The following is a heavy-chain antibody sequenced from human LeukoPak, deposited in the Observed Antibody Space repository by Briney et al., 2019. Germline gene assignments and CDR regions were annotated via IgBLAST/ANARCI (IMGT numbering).Heavy chain of an antibody. J-gene: IGHJ6*02. D-gene: IGHD3-9*01. CDR1: GGSISSSSYY. CDR3: ARGGSYYDILTGYRGYGMDV. V-gene: IGHV4-39*01. CDR2: IYYSGST. Sequence: PSETLSLTCTVSGGSISSSSYYWGWIRQPPGKGLEWIGSIYYSGSTYYNPSLKSRVTISVDTSKNQFSLKLSSVTAADTAVYYCARGGSYYDILTGYRGYGMDVWGQGTTVTVSS.